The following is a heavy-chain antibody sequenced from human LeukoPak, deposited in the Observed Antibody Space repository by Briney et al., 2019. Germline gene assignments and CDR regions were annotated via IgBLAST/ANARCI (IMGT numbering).Heavy chain of an antibody. CDR2: IGHDGGVK. V-gene: IGHV3-30*09. CDR1: GFTFSSYP. J-gene: IGHJ4*02. CDR3: AREGDTSGYAGYFDS. Sequence: GGSLRLSCAASGFTFSSYPMHWVRQAPGKGLEWVAVIGHDGGVKVYADSVKGRVAISRDNSENTLDLQMNSLRPEDTAVYYCAREGDTSGYAGYFDSWGLGTLVTVSS. D-gene: IGHD3-22*01.